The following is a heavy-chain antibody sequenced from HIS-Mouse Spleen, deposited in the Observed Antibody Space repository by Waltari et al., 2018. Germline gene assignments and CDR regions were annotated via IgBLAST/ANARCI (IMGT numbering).Heavy chain of an antibody. CDR2: IYDSGRT. V-gene: IGHV4-31*03. CDR1: GGSISSGGYY. D-gene: IGHD3-3*01. CDR3: ARSPYYDLWSGYSDNWFDP. Sequence: QVQLQESGPGLVKPSQTLSLTCTVSGGSISSGGYYWSWIRTPPGKGLEWIGYIYDSGRTYYNPCLNSRVTISVETSKNQFSLKLSSVTAADTAVYYCARSPYYDLWSGYSDNWFDPWGQGTLVTVSS. J-gene: IGHJ5*02.